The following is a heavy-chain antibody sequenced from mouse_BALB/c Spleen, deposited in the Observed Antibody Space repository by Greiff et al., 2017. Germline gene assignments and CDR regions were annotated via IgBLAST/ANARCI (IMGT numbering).Heavy chain of an antibody. CDR3: TRDGNDYFDY. CDR1: GFTFSSYT. V-gene: IGHV5-6-4*01. D-gene: IGHD2-1*01. J-gene: IGHJ2*01. CDR2: ISSGGSYT. Sequence: DVHLVESGGGLVKPGGSLKLSCAASGFTFSSYTMSWVRQTPEKRLEWVATISSGGSYTYYPDSVKGRFTISRDNAKNTLYLQMSSLKSEDTAMYYCTRDGNDYFDYWGQGTTLTVSS.